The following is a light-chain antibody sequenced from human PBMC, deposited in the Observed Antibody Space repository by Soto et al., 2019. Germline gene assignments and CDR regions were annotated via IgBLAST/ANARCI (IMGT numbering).Light chain of an antibody. J-gene: IGLJ1*01. CDR3: CSYAGSYNYV. CDR2: SIS. CDR1: SSDVGGHNY. V-gene: IGLV2-11*01. Sequence: QSVLTQPRSVSGSPGQSVTISCTGTSSDVGGHNYVSWYQQHPGKAPKLMISSISKRSSGVPDRFSGSKSGNTASLTISGLQAEDEADYYCCSYAGSYNYVFGTGNKVTVL.